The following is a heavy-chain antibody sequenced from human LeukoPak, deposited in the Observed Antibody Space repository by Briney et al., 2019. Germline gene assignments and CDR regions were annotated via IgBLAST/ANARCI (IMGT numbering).Heavy chain of an antibody. J-gene: IGHJ4*02. V-gene: IGHV4-34*01. Sequence: KPSETLSLTCAVYGGSFSGYYWSWIRQPPGKGLEWIGEINHSGSTNYNPSLKSRVTISVDTSKNQFSLKLSSVTAADTTVYYCARVLWMWGRLGDVWPLDYWGQGTLVTVSS. CDR3: ARVLWMWGRLGDVWPLDY. D-gene: IGHD3-16*01. CDR2: INHSGST. CDR1: GGSFSGYY.